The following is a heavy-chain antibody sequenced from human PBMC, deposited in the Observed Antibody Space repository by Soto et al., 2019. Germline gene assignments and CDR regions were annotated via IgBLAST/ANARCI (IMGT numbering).Heavy chain of an antibody. CDR2: IFWDDDK. CDR3: AHRPRGYAYYFDY. Sequence: QITLKESGPTLVKPTQTLTLTCNFSGFSLSTRGVGVAWIRQPPGKALEWLALIFWDDDKWYSPSLRCRLTITEDTTKTQVVLTMTNMYPVDTATYYCAHRPRGYAYYFDYWGQGTLVTVSS. J-gene: IGHJ4*02. V-gene: IGHV2-5*02. CDR1: GFSLSTRGVG. D-gene: IGHD5-12*01.